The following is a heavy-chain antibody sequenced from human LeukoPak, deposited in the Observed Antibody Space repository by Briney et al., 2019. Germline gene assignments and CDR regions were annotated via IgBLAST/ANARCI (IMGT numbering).Heavy chain of an antibody. CDR3: ARDLHYYDSSGYYPSDY. J-gene: IGHJ4*02. D-gene: IGHD3-22*01. V-gene: IGHV1-3*01. Sequence: ASVKVSCKASGYTFTSYAMHWVRQAPGQRLEWMGWINAGNGNTKYSQKFQGRVTITRDTSASTAYMELSSLRSEDTAVYYCARDLHYYDSSGYYPSDYWGQGTLVTVS. CDR1: GYTFTSYA. CDR2: INAGNGNT.